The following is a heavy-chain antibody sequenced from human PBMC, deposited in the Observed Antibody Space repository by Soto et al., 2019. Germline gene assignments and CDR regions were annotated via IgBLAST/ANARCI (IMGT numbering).Heavy chain of an antibody. Sequence: QVQLVESGGGVVQPGRSLRLSCAASGFTFSNYGMHWVRQTPDKGLEWVAIIWYDGSNTHYADSVRGRFTISRDNPKNTLYLQMNSLSVEDTAVYYCVRECAPGWFFGYWGQGTPVTVSS. CDR3: VRECAPGWFFGY. J-gene: IGHJ4*02. V-gene: IGHV3-33*01. CDR1: GFTFSNYG. CDR2: IWYDGSNT. D-gene: IGHD6-19*01.